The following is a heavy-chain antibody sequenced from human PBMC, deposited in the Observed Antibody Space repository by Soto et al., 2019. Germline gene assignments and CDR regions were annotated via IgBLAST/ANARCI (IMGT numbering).Heavy chain of an antibody. D-gene: IGHD3-22*01. V-gene: IGHV4-31*03. CDR2: IYSSGTT. CDR3: ARTDSSGYYFVY. CDR1: GDFISSGGYY. Sequence: QVQLQESGPGLVKPSQTLSLTCTVSGDFISSGGYYWSWIRQLPGKGLEWIGYIYSSGTTYYNPSLKSRITISVDTSKNQFSLNLSSVTAADTAVHYCARTDSSGYYFVYWGQGTLVTVFS. J-gene: IGHJ4*02.